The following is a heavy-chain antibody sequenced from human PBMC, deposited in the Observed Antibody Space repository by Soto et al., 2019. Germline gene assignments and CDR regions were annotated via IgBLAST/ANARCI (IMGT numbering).Heavy chain of an antibody. V-gene: IGHV5-10-1*01. CDR2: IDPSDSQT. CDR1: GYSFAGYW. Sequence: GESLKISCKGSGYSFAGYWITWVRQKPGKGLEWMGRIDPSDSQTYYSPSFRGHVTISVTKSITTVFLQWSSLRASDTAMYFCARQIYDSDTGPNFQYYFDSWGQGTPVTVSS. D-gene: IGHD3-22*01. J-gene: IGHJ4*02. CDR3: ARQIYDSDTGPNFQYYFDS.